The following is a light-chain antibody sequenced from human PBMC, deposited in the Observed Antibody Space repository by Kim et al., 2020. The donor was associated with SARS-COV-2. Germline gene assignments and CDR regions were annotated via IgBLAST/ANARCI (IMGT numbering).Light chain of an antibody. CDR1: SLRSYY. CDR2: GKN. V-gene: IGLV3-19*01. J-gene: IGLJ3*02. Sequence: SSELTQDPAVSVALGQTVRITCQGDSLRSYYASWYQQKPGQAPKLVIYGKNNRPSGIPDRFSGSRSGNTASLTISGSQAEDEADYYCHSRDSSGNHRVFGGGTQLTVL. CDR3: HSRDSSGNHRV.